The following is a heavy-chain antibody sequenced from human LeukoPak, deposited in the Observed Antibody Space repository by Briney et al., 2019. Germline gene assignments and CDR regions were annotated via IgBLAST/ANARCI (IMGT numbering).Heavy chain of an antibody. CDR1: GGSFSGYY. CDR3: ARGLEQQLVRVDFDY. D-gene: IGHD6-13*01. Sequence: MTSETLSLTCAVYGGSFSGYYWSWIRQPPGKGLEWIGEINHSGSTNYNPSLKSRVTISVDTSKNQFSLKLSSVTAADTAVYYCARGLEQQLVRVDFDYWGQGTLVTVSS. V-gene: IGHV4-34*01. J-gene: IGHJ4*02. CDR2: INHSGST.